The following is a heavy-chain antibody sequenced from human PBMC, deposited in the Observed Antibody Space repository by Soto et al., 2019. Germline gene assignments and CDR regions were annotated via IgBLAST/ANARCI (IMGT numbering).Heavy chain of an antibody. CDR2: IYYSGNT. CDR1: GDSMSSGAYY. J-gene: IGHJ4*02. V-gene: IGHV4-31*03. D-gene: IGHD3-22*01. CDR3: ASSYSGYLDN. Sequence: SETLSLTCSVSGDSMSSGAYYWNWIRQHPGKGLEWIAYIYYSGNTYYNPSLRSRINISVDTSKSQFSLKLTSVTDADTAVYYCASSYSGYLDNWVQGTLVTVS.